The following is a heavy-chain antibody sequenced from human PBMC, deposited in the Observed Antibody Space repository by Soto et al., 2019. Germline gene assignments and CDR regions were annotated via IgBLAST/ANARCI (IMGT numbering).Heavy chain of an antibody. Sequence: VPLVESGGGVVQPGGSLRLSCAASGFTFSSYGMHWVRQAPGKGLEWVAVISYDGSNKYYADSVKGRFTISRDNSKNTLYLQMNSLRAEDTAVYYCAKGTTVTTLWYFDLWGRGTLVTVSS. CDR1: GFTFSSYG. CDR2: ISYDGSNK. J-gene: IGHJ2*01. CDR3: AKGTTVTTLWYFDL. D-gene: IGHD4-4*01. V-gene: IGHV3-30*18.